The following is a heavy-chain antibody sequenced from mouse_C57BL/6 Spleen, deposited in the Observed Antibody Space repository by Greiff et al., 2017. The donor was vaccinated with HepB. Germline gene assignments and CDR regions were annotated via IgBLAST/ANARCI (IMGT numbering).Heavy chain of an antibody. CDR2: ISSGSSTI. CDR1: GFTFSDYG. V-gene: IGHV5-17*01. D-gene: IGHD2-4*01. J-gene: IGHJ3*01. Sequence: EVHLVESGGGLVKPGGSLKLSCAASGFTFSDYGMHWVRQAPEKGLEWVAYISSGSSTIYYADTVKGRFTISRDNAKNTLFLQMTSLRSEDTAMYYCARGRLRREFAYWGQGTLVTVSA. CDR3: ARGRLRREFAY.